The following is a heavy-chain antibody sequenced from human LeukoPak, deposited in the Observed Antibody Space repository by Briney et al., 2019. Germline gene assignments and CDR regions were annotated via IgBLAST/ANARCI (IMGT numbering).Heavy chain of an antibody. CDR1: GYSLSSGYY. CDR3: ARPTGAKVRGVISWFDP. CDR2: IYHSGST. V-gene: IGHV4-38-2*02. D-gene: IGHD3-10*01. J-gene: IGHJ5*02. Sequence: SETLSLTCTVSGYSLSSGYYWGWIRQPPGKGLEWIGSIYHSGSTYYNPSLKSRVTISVDTSKNQFSLKLSSVTAADTAVYYCARPTGAKVRGVISWFDPWGQGTLVTVSS.